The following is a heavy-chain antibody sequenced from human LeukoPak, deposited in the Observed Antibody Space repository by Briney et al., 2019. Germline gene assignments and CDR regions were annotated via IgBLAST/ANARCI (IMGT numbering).Heavy chain of an antibody. V-gene: IGHV3-74*01. Sequence: PGGSLRLSCAASGFTFSSYWMHWVRQAPGKGLVWVSRVSTDGNIISYADSVKGRFTISRDNAKNTVYLQMNSLRAEDTAVYYCVRDWTTVTLFDSWGQGTLVTVSS. CDR1: GFTFSSYW. CDR2: VSTDGNII. J-gene: IGHJ4*02. D-gene: IGHD4-17*01. CDR3: VRDWTTVTLFDS.